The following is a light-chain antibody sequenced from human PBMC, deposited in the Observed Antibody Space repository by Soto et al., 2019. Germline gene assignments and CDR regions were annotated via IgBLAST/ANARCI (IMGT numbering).Light chain of an antibody. CDR3: CSYAGNYTLI. CDR2: DVT. CDR1: TSDVGGYEY. J-gene: IGLJ7*01. Sequence: QSVLTQPRSVSGSPGQSVSISCTGTTSDVGGYEYVSWYQQHPDKAPQLLIFDVTKRPSGVPDRFSGSKSGNTASLTISGLQADDEADHYCCSYAGNYTLIFGGGTQLTVL. V-gene: IGLV2-11*01.